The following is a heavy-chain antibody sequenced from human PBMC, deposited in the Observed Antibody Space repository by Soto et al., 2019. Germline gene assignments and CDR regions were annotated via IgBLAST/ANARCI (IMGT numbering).Heavy chain of an antibody. V-gene: IGHV3-53*01. CDR3: ARGALYSYGSYFDC. Sequence: GGSLRLSCAASGFAFSTYYLNWVRQAPGMGLECVSVIYDDGATNYADSVRGRFTISRDNYKHTLYLQMNSLRAEDTAVYFCARGALYSYGSYFDCWGQGTLVTVSS. CDR1: GFAFSTYY. D-gene: IGHD5-18*01. CDR2: IYDDGAT. J-gene: IGHJ4*02.